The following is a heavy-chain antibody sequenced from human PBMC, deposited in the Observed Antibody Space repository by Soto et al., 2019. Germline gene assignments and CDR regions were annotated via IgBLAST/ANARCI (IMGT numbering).Heavy chain of an antibody. J-gene: IGHJ4*02. CDR1: GGSVSSSSYY. D-gene: IGHD1-1*01. V-gene: IGHV4-61*05. Sequence: SETLSLTCTVSGGSVSSSSYYWGWVRQPPGKGLEWIGYIYYSGSTNYNPSLKSRVTISVDTSKNQFSLKLSSVTAADTAVYYCARHLWNYFDYWGQGTLVTVSS. CDR3: ARHLWNYFDY. CDR2: IYYSGST.